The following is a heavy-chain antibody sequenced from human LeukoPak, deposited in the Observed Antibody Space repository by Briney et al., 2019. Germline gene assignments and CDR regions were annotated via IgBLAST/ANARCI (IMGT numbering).Heavy chain of an antibody. CDR2: ISGDGGST. Sequence: PGGSLRLSCAASGFTFDDYAMHWVRHAPGKGLEWVSLISGDGGSTYYADSVKGRFTISRDNSKNSLYLQMNSLRTEDTALYYCAKDRRSGSYEVYYFDYWGQGTLVTVSS. CDR1: GFTFDDYA. D-gene: IGHD1-26*01. CDR3: AKDRRSGSYEVYYFDY. V-gene: IGHV3-43*02. J-gene: IGHJ4*02.